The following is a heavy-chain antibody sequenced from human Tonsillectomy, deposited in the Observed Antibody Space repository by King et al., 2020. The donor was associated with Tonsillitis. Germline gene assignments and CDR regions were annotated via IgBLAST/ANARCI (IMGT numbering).Heavy chain of an antibody. D-gene: IGHD3-9*01. CDR1: GFTFSNYA. V-gene: IGHV3-23*04. Sequence: DVQLVESGGGLVQPGGSLRLSCAASGFTFSNYAMSWVRQAPGKGLEWVSAISGSGGSTNYADSVKGRFTISRDNSKNTLYLQVNSLSAEDTAVYYCAKEYYDILTGYYARPFDYWGQGTLVTVTS. CDR3: AKEYYDILTGYYARPFDY. CDR2: ISGSGGST. J-gene: IGHJ4*02.